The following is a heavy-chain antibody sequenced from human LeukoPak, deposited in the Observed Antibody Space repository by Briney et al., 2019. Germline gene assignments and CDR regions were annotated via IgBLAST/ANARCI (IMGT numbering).Heavy chain of an antibody. D-gene: IGHD1-26*01. Sequence: SETLSLTCAVYGGSFRGYYWSWIRQPPGKGLEWIGEINHSGSTNYNPSLKSRVTISVDTSKNQFSLKLSSVTAADTAMYYCARGQRGGSYYLDRRFQPFDYWGQGTLVTVSS. CDR1: GGSFRGYY. V-gene: IGHV4-34*01. CDR2: INHSGST. CDR3: ARGQRGGSYYLDRRFQPFDY. J-gene: IGHJ4*02.